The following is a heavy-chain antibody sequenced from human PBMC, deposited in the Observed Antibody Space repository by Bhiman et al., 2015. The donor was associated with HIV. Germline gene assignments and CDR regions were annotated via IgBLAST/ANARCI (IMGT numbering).Heavy chain of an antibody. CDR2: ISYDGSNK. D-gene: IGHD3-22*01. V-gene: IGHV3-30*19. CDR3: ARDLHFFAEYYDSSGPDAFDI. CDR1: GFTFSSFG. J-gene: IGHJ3*02. Sequence: QVQLVESGGGVVQPGRSLRLSCAASGFTFSSFGMHWVRQAPGKGLEWVAVISYDGSNKYYADSVKGRLTISRDNSKNTLYLQMNSLRAEDTAVYYCARDLHFFAEYYDSSGPDAFDIWGQGTMVTVSS.